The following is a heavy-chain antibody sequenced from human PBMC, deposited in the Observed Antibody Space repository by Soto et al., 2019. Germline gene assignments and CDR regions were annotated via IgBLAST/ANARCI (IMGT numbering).Heavy chain of an antibody. CDR1: GFTFSSYE. V-gene: IGHV3-48*03. CDR3: ARDGSGSLAYYYYGMDV. Sequence: GGSLRLSCAASGFTFSSYEMNWVRQAPGKGLEWVSYISSSGSTIYYADSVKGRFTISRDNAKNSLYLQMNSLRAEDTAVYYCARDGSGSLAYYYYGMDVWGQGTTVTVSS. D-gene: IGHD3-10*01. J-gene: IGHJ6*02. CDR2: ISSSGSTI.